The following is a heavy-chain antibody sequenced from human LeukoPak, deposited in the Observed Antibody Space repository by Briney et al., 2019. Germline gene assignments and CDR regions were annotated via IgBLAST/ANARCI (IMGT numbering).Heavy chain of an antibody. CDR1: GFTFSNYG. D-gene: IGHD6-6*01. V-gene: IGHV3-33*01. CDR3: ARDYSSSSRVDY. J-gene: IGHJ4*02. Sequence: GGSLRLSCAASGFTFSNYGMHWVRQAPGKGLEWVAVIWYDGSRKYYADSVRGRFTISRDNSKNTLYLQMNGLRAEDTAIYYCARDYSSSSRVDYWGQGTLVTVSS. CDR2: IWYDGSRK.